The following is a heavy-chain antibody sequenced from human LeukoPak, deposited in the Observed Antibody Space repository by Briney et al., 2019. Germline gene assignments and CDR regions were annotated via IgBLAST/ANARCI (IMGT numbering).Heavy chain of an antibody. CDR3: ARHKGSWAYCGGDCYSGYFDY. D-gene: IGHD2-21*02. CDR1: GGSISSSSYY. Sequence: PSETLSLTCTVSGGSISSSSYYWGWIRQPPGKGLEWIGSNSGSAYYNPSLKSRATISVGTSKNQFSLKLGSSTAADTAVYYCARHKGSWAYCGGDCYSGYFDYWGQGTLVTVSS. V-gene: IGHV4-39*01. J-gene: IGHJ4*02. CDR2: NSGSA.